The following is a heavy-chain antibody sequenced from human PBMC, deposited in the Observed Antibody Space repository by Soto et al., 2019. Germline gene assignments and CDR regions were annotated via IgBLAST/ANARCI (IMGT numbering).Heavy chain of an antibody. Sequence: KASETLSLTCGVSGGSLSGATYSWNWIRQPPGKGLEWIGYIFPSGTTYYNPSLKSRVTISIEVSKNQFSLSLRSLTAADTAVYYCARSREFDYWSQGTMVTVSS. CDR3: ARSREFDY. V-gene: IGHV4-30-2*01. CDR2: IFPSGTT. J-gene: IGHJ4*02. CDR1: GGSLSGATYS.